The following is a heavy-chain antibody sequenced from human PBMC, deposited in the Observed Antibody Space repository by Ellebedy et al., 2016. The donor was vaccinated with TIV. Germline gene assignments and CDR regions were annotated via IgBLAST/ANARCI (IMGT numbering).Heavy chain of an antibody. CDR3: ASPGYYEPFDH. V-gene: IGHV3-53*04. Sequence: PGGSLRLSCEASGFTVSVSYLSWVRQAPGKGLEWVSSIYSGGSTNYAASVKGRFTISRHSSKNMLYLEMHALRVEDTAVYYRASPGYYEPFDHWGRGTLVTVSS. J-gene: IGHJ4*02. CDR1: GFTVSVSY. CDR2: IYSGGST. D-gene: IGHD3-3*01.